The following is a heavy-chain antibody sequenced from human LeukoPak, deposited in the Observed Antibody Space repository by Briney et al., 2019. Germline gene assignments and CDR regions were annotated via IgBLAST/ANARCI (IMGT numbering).Heavy chain of an antibody. CDR3: ARAATVTTWYYYYYYMDV. V-gene: IGHV3-7*01. CDR1: RFTFSSYW. CDR2: IKQDGSEK. Sequence: PGGSLRLSCVASRFTFSSYWMSWVRQAPGKGLEWVANIKQDGSEKQYVDSVKGRFTISRDNAKNSLYLQMNNPRAEDTAVYYCARAATVTTWYYYYYYMDVWGKGTTVTVSS. D-gene: IGHD4-17*01. J-gene: IGHJ6*03.